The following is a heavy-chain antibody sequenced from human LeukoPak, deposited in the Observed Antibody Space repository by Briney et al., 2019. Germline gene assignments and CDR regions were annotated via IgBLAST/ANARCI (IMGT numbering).Heavy chain of an antibody. CDR2: IPTDDNPT. CDR3: ARDHYFKIDY. D-gene: IGHD2/OR15-2a*01. Sequence: TGGSLTLSCAASGFVFSNFVMHWVRQAPGKGLVWVSRIPTDDNPTNYADFVQGRFTISRDNAKNTVYLQMNNLRAEDTAVYYCARDHYFKIDYWGQGTLVTVSS. J-gene: IGHJ4*02. V-gene: IGHV3-74*01. CDR1: GFVFSNFV.